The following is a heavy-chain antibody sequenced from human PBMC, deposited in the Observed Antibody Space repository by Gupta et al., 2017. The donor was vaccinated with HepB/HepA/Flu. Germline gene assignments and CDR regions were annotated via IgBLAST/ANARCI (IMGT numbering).Heavy chain of an antibody. Sequence: QVQLQQWGAGLLKPSETLSLTCAVYGGSFSGYYWSWIRQPPGKGLEWIWEINHSGSTNYNPSLKSRVTISVDTSKNQFSLKLSSVTAADTAVYYCARGGELGYCSSTSCYRRGYFDYWGQGTLVTVSS. J-gene: IGHJ4*02. CDR3: ARGGELGYCSSTSCYRRGYFDY. V-gene: IGHV4-34*01. CDR1: GGSFSGYY. D-gene: IGHD2-2*02. CDR2: INHSGST.